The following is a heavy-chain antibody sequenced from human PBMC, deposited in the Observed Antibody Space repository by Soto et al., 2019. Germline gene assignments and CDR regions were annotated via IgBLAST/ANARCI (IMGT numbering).Heavy chain of an antibody. V-gene: IGHV3-53*01. Sequence: GGSLRLSCAASGFTVSSNYMSWVRQAPGKGLEWVSVIYSGGSTYYADSVKGRFTISRDNSKNTLYLQMNSLRAEDTAVYYRARDLMTTSWRYGMDVWGQGTTVTVSS. J-gene: IGHJ6*02. CDR2: IYSGGST. D-gene: IGHD4-17*01. CDR3: ARDLMTTSWRYGMDV. CDR1: GFTVSSNY.